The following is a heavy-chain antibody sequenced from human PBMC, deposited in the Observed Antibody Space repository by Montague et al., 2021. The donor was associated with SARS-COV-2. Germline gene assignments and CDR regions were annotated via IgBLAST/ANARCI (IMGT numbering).Heavy chain of an antibody. D-gene: IGHD6-19*01. Sequence: SETLSLTCTVSGGSISSSSYYWGWIRQPPGKGLEWIGSIYYSGSTYYNPSLKSRVTISVDTSKNQFSLKLSSVTAADTAVYYCARVWGRQWLVSYYYGMDVWGQGTTVTVSS. CDR2: IYYSGST. J-gene: IGHJ6*02. V-gene: IGHV4-39*01. CDR1: GGSISSSSYY. CDR3: ARVWGRQWLVSYYYGMDV.